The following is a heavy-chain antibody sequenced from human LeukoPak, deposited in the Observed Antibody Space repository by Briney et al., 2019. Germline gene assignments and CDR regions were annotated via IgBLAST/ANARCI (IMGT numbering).Heavy chain of an antibody. J-gene: IGHJ4*02. V-gene: IGHV3-30-3*01. CDR2: ISSDGNNK. CDR1: GFTFSSYA. D-gene: IGHD6-13*01. Sequence: LTGRSLRLSCAASGFTFSSYAMHWVRQAPGKGLEWVAVISSDGNNKYYADSVKGRFTISRDNSKNTLDLQMNSLRAEDTAVYYCARAKGRSPLFDYWGQGTLVTVSS. CDR3: ARAKGRSPLFDY.